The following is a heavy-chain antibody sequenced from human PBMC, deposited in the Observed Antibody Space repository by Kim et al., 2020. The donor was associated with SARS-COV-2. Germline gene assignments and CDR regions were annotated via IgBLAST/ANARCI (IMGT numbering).Heavy chain of an antibody. J-gene: IGHJ4*02. D-gene: IGHD3-22*01. Sequence: SVKVSCKASGATFNSYAISWVRQAPGQGLEWMGGIIPIFGTPNYAQKFQGRVTITADESTSTAYMELSSLRSEDTAVYYCARDAGPYYYDSSGYFPSDCWGQGTLVTVSS. V-gene: IGHV1-69*13. CDR2: IIPIFGTP. CDR3: ARDAGPYYYDSSGYFPSDC. CDR1: GATFNSYA.